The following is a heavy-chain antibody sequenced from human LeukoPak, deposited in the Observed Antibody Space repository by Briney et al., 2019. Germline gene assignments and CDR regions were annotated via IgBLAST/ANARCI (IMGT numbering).Heavy chain of an antibody. CDR1: GGTFSSYA. Sequence: ASVRVSCKASGGTFSSYAISWVRQAPGQGLEWMGGIIPIFGTANYAQKFQGRVTITADESTSTAYMELSSLRSEDTAVYYCAREAGGSYYFDYWGRGTLVTVSS. V-gene: IGHV1-69*13. D-gene: IGHD1-26*01. CDR3: AREAGGSYYFDY. J-gene: IGHJ4*02. CDR2: IIPIFGTA.